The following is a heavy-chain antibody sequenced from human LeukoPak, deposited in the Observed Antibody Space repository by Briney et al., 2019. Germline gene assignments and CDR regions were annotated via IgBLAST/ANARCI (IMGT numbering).Heavy chain of an antibody. CDR3: ARRSGYSYFQH. D-gene: IGHD3-3*01. V-gene: IGHV4-34*01. J-gene: IGHJ1*01. Sequence: SETLSLTCAVYGGSFSGYYWSWIRQPPGKGLEWIGEINHSGSTNYNPSLKSRVTISVDTSKNQFSLKLSSVTAADTAVYYCARRSGYSYFQHWGQATLVTVSS. CDR2: INHSGST. CDR1: GGSFSGYY.